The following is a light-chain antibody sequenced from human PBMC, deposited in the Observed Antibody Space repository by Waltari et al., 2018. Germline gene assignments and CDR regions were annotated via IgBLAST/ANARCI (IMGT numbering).Light chain of an antibody. Sequence: QSALTQPASVSGSPGQSITISCTGTSSDVGGYNYVSWYQQHPGKAPKLMIYEVSNRPSGVSHHFSGSKSGNTASLTISGLQAEDEADYYCSSYTSSSTLVVFGGGTKLTVL. CDR3: SSYTSSSTLVV. CDR2: EVS. CDR1: SSDVGGYNY. V-gene: IGLV2-14*01. J-gene: IGLJ2*01.